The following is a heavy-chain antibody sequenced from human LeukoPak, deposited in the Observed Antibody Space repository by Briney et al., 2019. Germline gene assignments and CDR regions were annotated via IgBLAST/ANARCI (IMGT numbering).Heavy chain of an antibody. CDR1: GYTLTELS. J-gene: IGHJ4*02. Sequence: ASVTVSCKVSGYTLTELSMHWVRQAPGKGLEWMGGFDPEDGETIYAQKFQGRDTMTEDTSTDTAYMELSSLRSEDTAVYYCATVRGYSSSWYPDYWGQGTLVTVSS. D-gene: IGHD6-13*01. CDR3: ATVRGYSSSWYPDY. V-gene: IGHV1-24*01. CDR2: FDPEDGET.